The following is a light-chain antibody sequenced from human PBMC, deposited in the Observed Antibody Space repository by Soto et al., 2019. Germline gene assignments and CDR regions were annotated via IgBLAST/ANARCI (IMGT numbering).Light chain of an antibody. V-gene: IGKV3-11*01. CDR3: QQRNNLIT. Sequence: EIVLTQSPATLSLSPGERATLSCRASQSVSSSLAWFQQKPGQAPRLLIYDASNRATGIPARFSGSGSGTDFTLTISSLEPEDFAVYYCQQRNNLITFGQGTRLEIK. CDR1: QSVSSS. CDR2: DAS. J-gene: IGKJ5*01.